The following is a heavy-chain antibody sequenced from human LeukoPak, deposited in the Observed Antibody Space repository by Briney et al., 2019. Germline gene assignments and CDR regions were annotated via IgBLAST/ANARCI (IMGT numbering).Heavy chain of an antibody. CDR2: IYHSGST. Sequence: PSETLSLTCAVSGGSISSSNWWSWVRQPPGKGLEWIGEIYHSGSTNYNPSLKSRVTISVDKSKNQFSLKLSSVTAADTAVYYCAIRRTYYYDSSGYYNWFDPWGQGTLVIVPS. D-gene: IGHD3-22*01. CDR3: AIRRTYYYDSSGYYNWFDP. CDR1: GGSISSSNW. V-gene: IGHV4-4*02. J-gene: IGHJ5*02.